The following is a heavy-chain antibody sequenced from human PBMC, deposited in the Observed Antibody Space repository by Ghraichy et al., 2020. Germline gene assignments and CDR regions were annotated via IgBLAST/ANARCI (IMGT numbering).Heavy chain of an antibody. J-gene: IGHJ4*02. Sequence: GGSLRLSCAASGFTFKSFWMSWVRQAPGQGLEWVANIKQDGSEKYYVDSVKGRFTISRDNAKNSVFLQMNSLRAEDTAVYYCTRAWDIGDYWGQGTLVTVSS. CDR2: IKQDGSEK. CDR1: GFTFKSFW. D-gene: IGHD2-15*01. V-gene: IGHV3-7*03. CDR3: TRAWDIGDY.